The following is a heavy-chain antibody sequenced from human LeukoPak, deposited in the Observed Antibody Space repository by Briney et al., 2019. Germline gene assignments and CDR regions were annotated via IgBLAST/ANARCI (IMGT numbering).Heavy chain of an antibody. CDR3: ARDWSRHSPPIAVAVLFYFDY. Sequence: GGSLRPSCAASGFTFSSYAMHWVRQAPGRGLEWVAVISYDGSNKYYADSVKGRFTISRDNSKNTLYLQMNSLRAEDTAVYYCARDWSRHSPPIAVAVLFYFDYWGQGTLVTVSS. V-gene: IGHV3-30-3*01. D-gene: IGHD6-19*01. CDR2: ISYDGSNK. J-gene: IGHJ4*02. CDR1: GFTFSSYA.